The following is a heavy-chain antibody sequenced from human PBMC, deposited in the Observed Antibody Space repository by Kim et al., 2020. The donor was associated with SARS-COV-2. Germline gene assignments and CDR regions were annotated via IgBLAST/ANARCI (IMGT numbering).Heavy chain of an antibody. J-gene: IGHJ6*03. Sequence: TLSLTCAVSGGSISSGGYSWSWIRQPPGKGLEWIGYIYYSGSTYYNPSLKSRVTISVDRSKNQFSLKLSSVTAADTAVYYCARAYSYYDILTGYYYYY. V-gene: IGHV4-30-2*01. CDR2: IYYSGST. D-gene: IGHD3-9*01. CDR3: ARAYSYYDILTGYYYYY. CDR1: GGSISSGGYS.